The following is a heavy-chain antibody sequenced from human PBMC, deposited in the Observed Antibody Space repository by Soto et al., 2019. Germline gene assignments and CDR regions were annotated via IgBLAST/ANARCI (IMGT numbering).Heavy chain of an antibody. J-gene: IGHJ4*02. D-gene: IGHD1-1*01. V-gene: IGHV4-4*01. CDR2: IYHDGNS. CDR3: AKLDGGGY. CDR1: GGSISSNNW. Sequence: QVQLQESGPGLVTPSGTLSLTCAVSGGSISSNNWWSWVRQPPGKGLEWIGGIYHDGNSHYNTCHRDRVKMSVDKTKSYFALIRCTLTYADTAVYCCAKLDGGGYWGQGTLDTVSS.